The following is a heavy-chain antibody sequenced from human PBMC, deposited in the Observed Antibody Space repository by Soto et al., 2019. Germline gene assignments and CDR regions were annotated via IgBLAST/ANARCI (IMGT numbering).Heavy chain of an antibody. V-gene: IGHV4-30-4*01. Sequence: LSLTCTVSGGSISSGDYYWSWIRQPPGKGLEWIGYIYYSGSTYYNPSLKSRVTVSVDTSKNQFSLKLSSVTAADTAVYYCARGLTLYYYGSEETDYWGQGTLVTVSS. CDR3: ARGLTLYYYGSEETDY. J-gene: IGHJ4*02. D-gene: IGHD3-10*01. CDR1: GGSISSGDYY. CDR2: IYYSGST.